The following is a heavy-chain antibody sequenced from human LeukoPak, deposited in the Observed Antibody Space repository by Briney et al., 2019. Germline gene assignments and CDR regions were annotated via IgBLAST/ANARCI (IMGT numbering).Heavy chain of an antibody. J-gene: IGHJ4*02. CDR3: ARDLRYDSSGWAFDY. Sequence: SETLSLTCTVSGGSISSYYWSWIRQPPGKGLEWIGYIYYSGGTNYNPSLKSRVTMSVDTSKNQFSLKLGSVTAADTAVYYCARDLRYDSSGWAFDYWGQGTLVTVSS. D-gene: IGHD3-22*01. CDR1: GGSISSYY. CDR2: IYYSGGT. V-gene: IGHV4-59*01.